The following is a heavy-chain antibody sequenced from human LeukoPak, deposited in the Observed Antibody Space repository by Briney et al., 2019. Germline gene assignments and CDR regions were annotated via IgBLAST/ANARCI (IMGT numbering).Heavy chain of an antibody. CDR1: GFTFSSHG. D-gene: IGHD3-22*01. V-gene: IGHV3-30*19. J-gene: IGHJ4*02. Sequence: GGSLRLSCAASGFTFSSHGMYWVRQAPGKGLEWVAVISYDGSNEYYADSVKGRFTISRDNSKNTLYLQMNSLRVEDTAVYYCARVLNYYDSSGYYFSYWGQGTLVTVSS. CDR2: ISYDGSNE. CDR3: ARVLNYYDSSGYYFSY.